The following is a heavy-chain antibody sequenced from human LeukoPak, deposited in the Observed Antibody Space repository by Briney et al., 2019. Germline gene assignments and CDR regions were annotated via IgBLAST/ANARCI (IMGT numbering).Heavy chain of an antibody. D-gene: IGHD3-22*01. Sequence: ASVKVSCKASVYTFTIYGISWVRQAPGQGLEWMGWISAYNGNTNYAQKLQGRVTMTTDTSTSTAYMELRSLRSDDTAVYYCARDRGYYYDSSGYYHLDYWGQGTLVTVSS. CDR2: ISAYNGNT. CDR1: VYTFTIYG. CDR3: ARDRGYYYDSSGYYHLDY. J-gene: IGHJ4*02. V-gene: IGHV1-18*01.